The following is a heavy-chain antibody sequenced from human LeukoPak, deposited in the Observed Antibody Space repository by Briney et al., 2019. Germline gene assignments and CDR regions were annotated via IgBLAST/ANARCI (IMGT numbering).Heavy chain of an antibody. CDR1: GFTFSDYY. CDR3: ARELGYCSSTSCSKGY. Sequence: GGSLRLSCAASGFTFSDYYMNWVRQAPGKGLEWVSSISSSSSYIYYADSVKGRFTISRDNAKNSLYLQMNSLRAEDTAVYYCARELGYCSSTSCSKGYWGQGTLVTVSS. CDR2: ISSSSSYI. J-gene: IGHJ4*02. D-gene: IGHD2-2*01. V-gene: IGHV3-21*01.